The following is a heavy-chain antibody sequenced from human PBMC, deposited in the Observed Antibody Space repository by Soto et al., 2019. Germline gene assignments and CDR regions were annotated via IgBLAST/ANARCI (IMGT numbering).Heavy chain of an antibody. CDR1: GFTFSSYA. CDR3: AKDSRKLLWFGQGLNNYYYYMDV. D-gene: IGHD3-10*01. Sequence: GGSLRLSCAASGFTFSSYAMSWVHQAPGKGLEWVSAISGSGGSTYYADSVKGRFTISRDNSKNTLYLQMNSLRAEDTAVYYCAKDSRKLLWFGQGLNNYYYYMDVWGKGTTVTVSS. V-gene: IGHV3-23*01. CDR2: ISGSGGST. J-gene: IGHJ6*03.